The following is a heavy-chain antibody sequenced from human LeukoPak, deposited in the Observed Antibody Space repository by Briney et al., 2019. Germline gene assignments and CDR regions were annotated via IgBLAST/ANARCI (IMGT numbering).Heavy chain of an antibody. Sequence: ASVKVSCKASGYTFTSYAMNWVRQAPGQGLEWMGWINTNTGNPTYAQGFTGRFVFSLDTSVSTAYLQISSLKAEDTAVYYCARADITMIWYGMDVWGQGTTVTVSS. V-gene: IGHV7-4-1*02. CDR2: INTNTGNP. D-gene: IGHD3-22*01. CDR3: ARADITMIWYGMDV. J-gene: IGHJ6*02. CDR1: GYTFTSYA.